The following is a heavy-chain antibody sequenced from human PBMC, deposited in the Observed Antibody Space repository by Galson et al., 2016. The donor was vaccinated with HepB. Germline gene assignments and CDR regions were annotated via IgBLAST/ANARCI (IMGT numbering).Heavy chain of an antibody. D-gene: IGHD5-12*01. CDR3: AKIIRGYADFDY. Sequence: QSGAEVKKPGESLRISCKGSGYSFSTYWIAWVRQMPGKGLEWMGRIDPSDSYTSYGPSFQGHVTISVDKSINTAYLKWSSLQASDTAIYYCAKIIRGYADFDYWGQGSLVTVSS. CDR1: GYSFSTYW. J-gene: IGHJ4*02. V-gene: IGHV5-10-1*01. CDR2: IDPSDSYT.